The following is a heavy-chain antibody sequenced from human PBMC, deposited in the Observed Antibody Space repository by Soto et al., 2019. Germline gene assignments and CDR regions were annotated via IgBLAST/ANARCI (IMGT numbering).Heavy chain of an antibody. D-gene: IGHD2-15*01. Sequence: PSQTLSLTCAISGDSVSSNSAAWNWIRQSPSRGLEWLGRTYYRSKWYNDYAVSVKSRITINPDTSKNQFSLQLNSVTPEDTAVHYCARVSVYCSGGSCYSEDWFDPWGQGTLVIVSS. CDR2: TYYRSKWYN. J-gene: IGHJ5*02. CDR1: GDSVSSNSAA. CDR3: ARVSVYCSGGSCYSEDWFDP. V-gene: IGHV6-1*01.